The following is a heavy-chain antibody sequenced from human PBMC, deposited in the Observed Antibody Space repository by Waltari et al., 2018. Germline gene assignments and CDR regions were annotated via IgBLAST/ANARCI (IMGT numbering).Heavy chain of an antibody. CDR2: INSDGSNT. Sequence: QLVESGGGLVQPGWSLRLSCAASGFTFSSYWMHWVRQAPGRGLVWVSRINSDGSNTNYADSVKGRFTISRDNAKNTLYLQMNSLRAEDTAVYYCARDQVAALDYYSYAMDVWGQGTTVTVSS. D-gene: IGHD6-6*01. CDR1: GFTFSSYW. J-gene: IGHJ6*02. CDR3: ARDQVAALDYYSYAMDV. V-gene: IGHV3-74*01.